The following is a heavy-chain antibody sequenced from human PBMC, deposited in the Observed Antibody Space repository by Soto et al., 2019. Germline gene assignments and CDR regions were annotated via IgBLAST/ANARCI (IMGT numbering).Heavy chain of an antibody. CDR3: NRGSEYDFWSGYL. Sequence: QVQLVQSGAEVKKPGASVKVSCKASGYTFTSYDISWVRQATGQGLEWMGWMNPNNGNTDYAPKFQGRVTMTMNTSIGTAYMELSSLRSEDTAVYYCNRGSEYDFWSGYLWGQGTLVSVSS. J-gene: IGHJ4*02. V-gene: IGHV1-8*01. CDR2: MNPNNGNT. CDR1: GYTFTSYD. D-gene: IGHD3-3*01.